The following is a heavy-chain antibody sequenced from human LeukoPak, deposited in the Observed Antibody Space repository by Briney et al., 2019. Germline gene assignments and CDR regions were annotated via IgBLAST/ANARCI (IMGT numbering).Heavy chain of an antibody. J-gene: IGHJ1*01. CDR1: GGSISSSGYY. CDR2: IYYTGST. V-gene: IGHV4-39*01. D-gene: IGHD6-19*01. Sequence: PSETLSLTCTVSGGSISSSGYYWGWIRQPPGKGLEYIGTIYYTGSTYYNPSLKSRVTISVDTSKNQISLRLSSVTAADTAVYYCARRLDSYFQHWGQGTLVTVSA. CDR3: ARRLDSYFQH.